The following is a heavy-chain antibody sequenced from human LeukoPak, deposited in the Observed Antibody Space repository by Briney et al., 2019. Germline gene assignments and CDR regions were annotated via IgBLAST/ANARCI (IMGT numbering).Heavy chain of an antibody. CDR1: GYTFTNNA. CDR3: ARGRERSGSNWFDP. D-gene: IGHD3-10*01. Sequence: ASVKVSCTASGYTFTNNAMNWVRQAPGQGLEWMGWSNTNTGNPTYVQGFTGRVVFSLDTSVTTAYLQIGSLKAEDTAVCYCARGRERSGSNWFDPWGQGTLVTVSS. J-gene: IGHJ5*02. V-gene: IGHV7-4-1*01. CDR2: SNTNTGNP.